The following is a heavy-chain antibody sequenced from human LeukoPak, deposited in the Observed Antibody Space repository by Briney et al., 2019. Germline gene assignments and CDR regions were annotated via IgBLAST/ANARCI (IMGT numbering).Heavy chain of an antibody. Sequence: GGSLRLSCAGSGFTFSSYAMHWVRQAPGKGLEYVSGISSKGTSTYHANSVKGRFTISRDNSKNTLYLQMNSLRAEDTAVYYCARGPSGYHNTGGQGTLVTVSS. D-gene: IGHD5-12*01. J-gene: IGHJ4*02. CDR3: ARGPSGYHNT. V-gene: IGHV3-64*01. CDR2: ISSKGTST. CDR1: GFTFSSYA.